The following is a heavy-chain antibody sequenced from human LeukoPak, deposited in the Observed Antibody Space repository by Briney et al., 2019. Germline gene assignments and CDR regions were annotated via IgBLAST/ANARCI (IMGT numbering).Heavy chain of an antibody. J-gene: IGHJ5*02. CDR1: GYRFTSYW. Sequence: GESLKISCKGSGYRFTSYWIGWVRQMPGKGLEWMGIFFPGGSDTRYSPSFQGQVTISADKSISTAYLQWSSLKASDTAMYYCARRREEAVAGTMGGWFDPWGQGTLVTVSS. CDR2: FFPGGSDT. D-gene: IGHD6-19*01. CDR3: ARRREEAVAGTMGGWFDP. V-gene: IGHV5-51*01.